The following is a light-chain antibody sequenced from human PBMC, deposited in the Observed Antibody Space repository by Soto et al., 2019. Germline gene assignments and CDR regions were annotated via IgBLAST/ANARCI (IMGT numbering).Light chain of an antibody. CDR2: DAS. Sequence: DIQMTQSPSTLSASVGDRVTITCRASQSISSWLAWYQQIPGKAPKLLIYDASSLESGVPSRFSGSGSGTEFTLTISSLQPDDFATYYCQQYNSYSQTFGQGTKVEIK. V-gene: IGKV1-5*01. CDR3: QQYNSYSQT. CDR1: QSISSW. J-gene: IGKJ1*01.